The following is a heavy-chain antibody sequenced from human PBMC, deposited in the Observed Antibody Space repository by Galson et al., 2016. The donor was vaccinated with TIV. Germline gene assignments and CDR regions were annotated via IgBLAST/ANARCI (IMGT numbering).Heavy chain of an antibody. V-gene: IGHV1-2*06. CDR1: GYTFSDYY. D-gene: IGHD2-2*03. CDR2: INPNSGGT. CDR3: ARESGPGYCDDSSCYGYYGMDV. J-gene: IGHJ6*02. Sequence: SVKVSCKASGYTFSDYYMHWVRQAPGQGLEWMGRINPNSGGTHYAQNFQGRVTMTRDTSISTGYMELSRLRSDDTAVYYCARESGPGYCDDSSCYGYYGMDVWGQGTTVTVSS.